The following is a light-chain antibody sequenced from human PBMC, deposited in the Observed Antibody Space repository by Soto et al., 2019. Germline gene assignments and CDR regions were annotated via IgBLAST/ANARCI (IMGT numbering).Light chain of an antibody. CDR3: TSYVGNDIWV. CDR1: SSDVGAYNY. Sequence: QSALTQPPSASGSPGQSVTISCTGTSSDVGAYNYVSWYQQYLGKAPKLMIYAVTKRPSGVPDRFSGSKSCNTASLTVSGLQAEDEADYYCTSYVGNDIWVFGGGTKLTVL. V-gene: IGLV2-8*01. CDR2: AVT. J-gene: IGLJ3*02.